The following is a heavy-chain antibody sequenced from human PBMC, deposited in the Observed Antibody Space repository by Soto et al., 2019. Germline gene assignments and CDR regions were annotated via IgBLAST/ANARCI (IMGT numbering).Heavy chain of an antibody. V-gene: IGHV5-51*01. D-gene: IGHD3-22*01. CDR1: GHSFSSYW. CDR3: ARLYREYYANSGYQYFDY. Sequence: XESLKISCQGSGHSFSSYWIAWVLQMPGKGLEWMGIIYPGDSDTRYSPSFQGQVTISADKSISTAYLQWSSLKASDTATYYCARLYREYYANSGYQYFDYWGQGTLVTVSS. CDR2: IYPGDSDT. J-gene: IGHJ4*02.